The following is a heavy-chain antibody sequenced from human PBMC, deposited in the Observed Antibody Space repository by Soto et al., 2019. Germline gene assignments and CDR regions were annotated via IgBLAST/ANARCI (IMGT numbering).Heavy chain of an antibody. D-gene: IGHD6-6*01. V-gene: IGHV1-46*01. J-gene: IGHJ6*02. CDR3: ARASIAARRFLYYGMDV. CDR1: GYTFTSYY. Sequence: QVQLVQSGAEVKKPGASVKVSCKASGYTFTSYYMHWVRQAPGQGLEWMGIINPSGGSTSYAQKFQGRVTMTRDTSTSTVYMELSSLRSEDTAVYYCARASIAARRFLYYGMDVWGQGTTVTVSS. CDR2: INPSGGST.